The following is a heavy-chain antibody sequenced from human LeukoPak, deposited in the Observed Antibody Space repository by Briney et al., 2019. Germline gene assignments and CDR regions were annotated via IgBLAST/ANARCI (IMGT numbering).Heavy chain of an antibody. CDR2: INTNTGNP. J-gene: IGHJ5*02. CDR1: GYTFTRYT. V-gene: IGHV7-4-1*02. D-gene: IGHD1-7*01. Sequence: ASVKVSCKASGYTFTRYTMNWVRQAPGQGLEWMGWINTNTGNPTYAQGFTGRFVFSLDTSVSTAYLQISSLKAEDTAVYYCARGARDSSSNYDWFDPWGQGTLVTVSS. CDR3: ARGARDSSSNYDWFDP.